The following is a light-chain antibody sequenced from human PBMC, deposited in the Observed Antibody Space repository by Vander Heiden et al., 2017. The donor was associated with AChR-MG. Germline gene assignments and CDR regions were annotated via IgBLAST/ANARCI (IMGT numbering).Light chain of an antibody. J-gene: IGLJ2*01. CDR3: AAWDDSLNGLV. CDR2: RNN. Sequence: PGQWVTISCSGSSSNIGINAVNWYQQLPGTAPKLLIYRNNQRPSGVPYRFSGSKSGTSASLAISGLQSEDEADYYCAAWDDSLNGLVFGGGTKLTVL. CDR1: SSNIGINA. V-gene: IGLV1-44*01.